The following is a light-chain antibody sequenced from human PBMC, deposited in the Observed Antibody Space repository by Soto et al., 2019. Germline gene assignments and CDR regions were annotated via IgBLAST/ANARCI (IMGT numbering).Light chain of an antibody. CDR2: EVT. J-gene: IGLJ2*01. V-gene: IGLV2-8*01. CDR3: SSYAGSKGSV. CDR1: SSDVGGYNY. Sequence: QSVLTQPPSASGSPGQSVTISCTGTSSDVGGYNYVSWYQQHPGKAPKLMIYEVTKRPSGVPDRFSGSKSGNTASLTVSGLQTEDEADSYCSSYAGSKGSVFGGGTKLTVL.